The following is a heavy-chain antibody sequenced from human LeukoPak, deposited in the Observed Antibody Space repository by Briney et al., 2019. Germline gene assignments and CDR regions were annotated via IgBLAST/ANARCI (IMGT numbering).Heavy chain of an antibody. D-gene: IGHD3-10*02. CDR2: ISSSGSTI. J-gene: IGHJ6*04. Sequence: GGSPRLSCAASGFIFSNYAIHWVRQAPGKGLEWVSSISSSGSTIYYADSVKGRFTISRDNAKNSLYLQMNSLRAEDTAVYYCAELGITMIGGVWGKGTTVTISS. V-gene: IGHV3-48*03. CDR1: GFIFSNYA. CDR3: AELGITMIGGV.